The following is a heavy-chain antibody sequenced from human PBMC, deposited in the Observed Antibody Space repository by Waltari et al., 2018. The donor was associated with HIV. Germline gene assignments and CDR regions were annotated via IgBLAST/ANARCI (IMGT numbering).Heavy chain of an antibody. V-gene: IGHV3-23*01. CDR2: ISGSGGST. CDR3: AKKPSMVRGENWFDP. D-gene: IGHD3-10*01. CDR1: GFTFSSYA. J-gene: IGHJ5*02. Sequence: EVQLLESGGGLVQPGGSLRLSCAASGFTFSSYAMSWVRQAPGKGLEGVSAISGSGGSTYYADSVKGRFTISRDNSKNTLYLQMNSLRAEDTAVYYCAKKPSMVRGENWFDPWGQGTLVTVSS.